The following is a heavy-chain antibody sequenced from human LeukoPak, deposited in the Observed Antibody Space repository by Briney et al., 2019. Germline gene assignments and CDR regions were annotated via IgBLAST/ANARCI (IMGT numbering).Heavy chain of an antibody. CDR1: GGSISSSHYS. J-gene: IGHJ5*02. V-gene: IGHV4-39*07. D-gene: IGHD2-2*01. CDR2: IYYSGST. CDR3: ARGPAAIHP. Sequence: TSETLSLTCTVSGGSISSSHYSWGWIRQPPGKGLEWIGSIYYSGSTYYNPSLRSRVIMSVDTSKSQFSLRLSSATAADTAVYYCARGPAAIHPWGPGTLVTVSS.